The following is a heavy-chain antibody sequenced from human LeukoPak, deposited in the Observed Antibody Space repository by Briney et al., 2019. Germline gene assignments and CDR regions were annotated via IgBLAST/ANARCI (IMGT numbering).Heavy chain of an antibody. Sequence: ASVKVSCKASGYTFTGYYMHWVRQAPEQGLEWMGWINPNSGGTNYAQKFQGRVTMTRDTSISTAYMELSRLRSDDTAVYYCASQTYCGGDCSPAFDIWGQGTMVTVSS. CDR2: INPNSGGT. CDR1: GYTFTGYY. V-gene: IGHV1-2*02. J-gene: IGHJ3*02. D-gene: IGHD2-21*02. CDR3: ASQTYCGGDCSPAFDI.